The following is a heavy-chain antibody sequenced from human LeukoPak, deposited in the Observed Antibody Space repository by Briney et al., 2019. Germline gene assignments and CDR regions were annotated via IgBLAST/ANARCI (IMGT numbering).Heavy chain of an antibody. CDR1: GFTFSSYE. Sequence: GGSLRLSCAASGFTFSSYEMNWARQATGEGLEGISYISSSGSTIYYADSVKGRFTISRDNAKNSLYLQMNSLRAEDTAVYYCARDDYYNWNFDYWGQGTLVTVSS. V-gene: IGHV3-48*03. CDR2: ISSSGSTI. D-gene: IGHD1-20*01. J-gene: IGHJ4*02. CDR3: ARDDYYNWNFDY.